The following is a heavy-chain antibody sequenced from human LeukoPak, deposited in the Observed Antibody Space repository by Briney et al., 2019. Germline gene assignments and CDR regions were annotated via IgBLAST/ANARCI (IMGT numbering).Heavy chain of an antibody. Sequence: ASVKVSCKASGYTFTGYYMHWVRQAPGQGLEWMGWINPNSGGTNYAQKFQGWVTMTRDTSISTAYMELSRLRSDDTAVYYCARATQVVPAAMSLIFDCWGQGTLVTVSS. D-gene: IGHD2-2*01. V-gene: IGHV1-2*04. CDR3: ARATQVVPAAMSLIFDC. J-gene: IGHJ4*02. CDR1: GYTFTGYY. CDR2: INPNSGGT.